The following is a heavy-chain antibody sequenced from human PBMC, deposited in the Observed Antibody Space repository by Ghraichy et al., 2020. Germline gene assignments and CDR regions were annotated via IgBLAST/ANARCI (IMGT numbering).Heavy chain of an antibody. CDR1: GFAFRTYA. CDR3: AKDRETTLNWFDL. J-gene: IGHJ5*02. D-gene: IGHD4-11*01. CDR2: ISGSGGST. Sequence: LSLTCAASGFAFRTYAMNWVRQAPGKGLEWVSGISGSGGSTYYADSVKGRFTISRDNSKNTLFLQMNSLRAEDTAVYYCAKDRETTLNWFDLWGQGTLVTVSS. V-gene: IGHV3-23*01.